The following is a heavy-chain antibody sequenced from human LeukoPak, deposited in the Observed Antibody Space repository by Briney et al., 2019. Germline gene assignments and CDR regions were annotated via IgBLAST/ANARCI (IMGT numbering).Heavy chain of an antibody. Sequence: PGGSLRLSCAASGFTFSDYALSWVRQTPGKGLEWVAATTGSSGDTYHADSVKGRFAISRDNSKNTLYLQMNSLRAEDTAVYYCARGYQSRLVSDLAGFDYWGQGTLVTVSS. J-gene: IGHJ4*02. CDR1: GFTFSDYA. D-gene: IGHD2-2*01. CDR2: TTGSSGDT. CDR3: ARGYQSRLVSDLAGFDY. V-gene: IGHV3-23*01.